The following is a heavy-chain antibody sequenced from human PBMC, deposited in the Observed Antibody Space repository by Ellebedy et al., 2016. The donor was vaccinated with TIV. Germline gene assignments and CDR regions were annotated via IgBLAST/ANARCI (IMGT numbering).Heavy chain of an antibody. CDR1: GYTLTELS. CDR2: FDPEDGET. D-gene: IGHD3-9*01. J-gene: IGHJ4*02. Sequence: ASVKVSCXVSGYTLTELSMHWVRQAPGKGLEWMGGFDPEDGETIYAQKFQGRVTMTEDTSTDTAYMELSSLRSEDTAVYYCARVFDLVDYCDYWGQGTLVTVSS. CDR3: ARVFDLVDYCDY. V-gene: IGHV1-24*01.